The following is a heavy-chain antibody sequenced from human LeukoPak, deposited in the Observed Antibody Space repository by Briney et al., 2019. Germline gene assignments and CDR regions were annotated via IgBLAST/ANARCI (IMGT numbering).Heavy chain of an antibody. CDR2: MNPNSGNT. CDR1: GYTFTRYD. Sequence: ASVKVSCKASGYTFTRYDINWVREATGQGLEWMGWMNPNSGNTGYAQKFQGRVTMTRNTSISTAYMELSSLRSEDTAVYYCARGGRMITFGGVIVAFDYWGQGTLVTGSS. CDR3: ARGGRMITFGGVIVAFDY. V-gene: IGHV1-8*01. D-gene: IGHD3-16*02. J-gene: IGHJ4*02.